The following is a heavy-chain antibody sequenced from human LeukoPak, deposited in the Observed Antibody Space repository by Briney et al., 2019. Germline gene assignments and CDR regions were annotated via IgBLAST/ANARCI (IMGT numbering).Heavy chain of an antibody. CDR3: ARDEIAVAGFGTFDY. J-gene: IGHJ4*02. Sequence: GASVKVSCKASGGTFSSYAISWVRQAPGQGLEWMGGINPIFGTADYAQKFQGRVTITADESTSTAYMELNSLRSEDTAVFYCARDEIAVAGFGTFDYWGQGTLVTVSS. V-gene: IGHV1-69*13. CDR2: INPIFGTA. CDR1: GGTFSSYA. D-gene: IGHD6-19*01.